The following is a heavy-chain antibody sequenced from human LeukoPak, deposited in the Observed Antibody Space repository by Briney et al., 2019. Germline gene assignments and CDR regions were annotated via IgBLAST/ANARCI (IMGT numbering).Heavy chain of an antibody. V-gene: IGHV4-39*01. CDR2: IYYSGST. Sequence: PSETLSLTCTVSGGSIRSSSHYWGWVRQTPGKGLEWIGSIYYSGSTWYNPSLKTRVTMSVDTSKNQFSLKLSSVTAADTAVYYCARHVAHCGGGTCYSTWYSDLWGRGTLVTVSS. CDR1: GGSIRSSSHY. CDR3: ARHVAHCGGGTCYSTWYSDL. D-gene: IGHD2-15*01. J-gene: IGHJ2*01.